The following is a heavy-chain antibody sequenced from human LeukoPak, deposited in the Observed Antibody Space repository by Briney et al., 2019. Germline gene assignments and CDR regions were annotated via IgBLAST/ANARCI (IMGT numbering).Heavy chain of an antibody. CDR1: GFTFSSFS. CDR3: ARPVNRLFLF. J-gene: IGHJ4*02. V-gene: IGHV3-48*04. Sequence: GGSLRLSCAASGFTFSSFSMNWVRQAPGKGLEWISYISPTNRTIYYADSVRGRFTISIDNAKNSLYLQMNNLRAEDTAVYFCARPVNRLFLFWGPGTQVTVSS. D-gene: IGHD2-21*01. CDR2: ISPTNRTI.